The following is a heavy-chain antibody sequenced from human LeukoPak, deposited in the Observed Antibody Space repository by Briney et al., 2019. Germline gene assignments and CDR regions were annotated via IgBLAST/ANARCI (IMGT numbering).Heavy chain of an antibody. V-gene: IGHV4-39*01. CDR1: GGSISSSSYY. D-gene: IGHD2-21*02. Sequence: SETLSLTCTVSGGSISSSSYYWGWIRQPPGKGLEWIGSIYYSGSTYYNPSLKSRVTISVDTSKNQFSLKLSSVTAADTAVYYCARQVAYCSGDCYSGAFDIWGQGTMVTVSS. J-gene: IGHJ3*02. CDR3: ARQVAYCSGDCYSGAFDI. CDR2: IYYSGST.